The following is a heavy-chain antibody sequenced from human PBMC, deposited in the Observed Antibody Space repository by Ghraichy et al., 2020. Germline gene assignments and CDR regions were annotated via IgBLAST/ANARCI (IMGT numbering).Heavy chain of an antibody. D-gene: IGHD1-14*01. J-gene: IGHJ6*02. Sequence: GESLNISCAAYGFTFNRYDMHWVRQATGKGLEWVSAIGTAGDTHYTDSVKGRFTISGEDVKNTFYLQMNSLRAGDTAVYYCTRSGQSYFHGLDVWGQGTTVTVSS. V-gene: IGHV3-13*01. CDR1: GFTFNRYD. CDR2: IGTAGDT. CDR3: TRSGQSYFHGLDV.